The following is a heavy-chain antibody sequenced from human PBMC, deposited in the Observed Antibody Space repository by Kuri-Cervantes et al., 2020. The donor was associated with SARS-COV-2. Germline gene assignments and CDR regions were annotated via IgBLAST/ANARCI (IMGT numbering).Heavy chain of an antibody. V-gene: IGHV3-21*04. D-gene: IGHD5-18*01. CDR1: GFTFSSYW. CDR3: AREDTAPNHYYYGMDV. CDR2: ISSSSSYI. Sequence: GESLKISCAASGFTFSSYWMSWVRQAPGKGLEWVSSISSSSSYIYYADSVKGRFTISRDNSKNTLYLQMNSLRAEDTAVYYCAREDTAPNHYYYGMDVWGQGTTVTVSS. J-gene: IGHJ6*02.